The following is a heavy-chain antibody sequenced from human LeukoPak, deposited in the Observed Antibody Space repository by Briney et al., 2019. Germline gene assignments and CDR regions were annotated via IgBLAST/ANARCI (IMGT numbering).Heavy chain of an antibody. CDR3: ARIHSSSWYGESGYGMDI. D-gene: IGHD6-13*01. CDR2: ISSNSSTI. CDR1: GFTFSSYS. V-gene: IGHV3-48*01. J-gene: IGHJ6*02. Sequence: GGSLRLSCAASGFTFSSYSMNWVRQAPGKGLEWVSYISSNSSTIYYADSVKGRFTISRDNAKNSLYLQMNSLRAEDTAVYYCARIHSSSWYGESGYGMDIWGQGTTVTVSS.